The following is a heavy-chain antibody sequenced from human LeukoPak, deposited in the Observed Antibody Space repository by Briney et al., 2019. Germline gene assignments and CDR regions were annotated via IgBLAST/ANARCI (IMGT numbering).Heavy chain of an antibody. CDR2: INHSGST. J-gene: IGHJ4*02. CDR1: GGSISGGSDF. V-gene: IGHV4-39*07. D-gene: IGHD1-26*01. Sequence: SETLSLTCTVSGGSISGGSDFWGWVRQPPGKGLEWIGEINHSGSTNYNPSLKSRVTISVDTSKNQFSLKLSSVTAADTAVYYCARVAVGAPYFDYWGQGTLVTVSS. CDR3: ARVAVGAPYFDY.